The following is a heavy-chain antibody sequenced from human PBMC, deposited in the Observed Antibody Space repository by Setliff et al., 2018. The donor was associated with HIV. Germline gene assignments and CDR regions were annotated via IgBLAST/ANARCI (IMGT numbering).Heavy chain of an antibody. CDR3: ARDRATGRFDP. J-gene: IGHJ5*02. CDR1: GGSISTRYW. V-gene: IGHV4-4*02. Sequence: SETLSLTCAVSGGSISTRYWWSWVRQTPGKGLEWIGEIFHSGSTYYNPSLKSRVTISVDTSKNQFSLKLRSVTAADTAVYYCARDRATGRFDPWGQGTLVTVSS. CDR2: IFHSGST.